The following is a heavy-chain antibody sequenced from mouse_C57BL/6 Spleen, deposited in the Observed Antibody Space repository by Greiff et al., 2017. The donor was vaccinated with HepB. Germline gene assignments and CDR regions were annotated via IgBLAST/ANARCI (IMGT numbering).Heavy chain of an antibody. CDR3: ARSASKGFAY. V-gene: IGHV1-69*01. CDR1: GYTFTSYW. D-gene: IGHD2-5*01. Sequence: QVQLQQPGAELVMPGASVKLSCKASGYTFTSYWMHWVKQRPGQGLEWIGEIDPSDSYTNYNQKFKGKSTLTVDKSSSTAYMQLSSLTSEDSAVYYGARSASKGFAYWGQGTLVTVSA. J-gene: IGHJ3*01. CDR2: IDPSDSYT.